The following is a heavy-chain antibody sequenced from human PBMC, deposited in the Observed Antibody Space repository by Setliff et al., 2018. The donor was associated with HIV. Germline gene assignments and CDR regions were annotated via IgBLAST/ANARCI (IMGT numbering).Heavy chain of an antibody. CDR2: IYYSGST. CDR3: ARDRWSVAGAYYYYGMDV. D-gene: IGHD6-19*01. CDR1: GGSISSYY. J-gene: IGHJ6*02. V-gene: IGHV4-59*01. Sequence: LSLTCTVSGGSISSYYWSWIRQPPGKGLELIGYIYYSGSTNYNPSLKSRVTISVDTSQNQFSLKLSSVTAADTAVYYCARDRWSVAGAYYYYGMDVWGQGTTVTVSS.